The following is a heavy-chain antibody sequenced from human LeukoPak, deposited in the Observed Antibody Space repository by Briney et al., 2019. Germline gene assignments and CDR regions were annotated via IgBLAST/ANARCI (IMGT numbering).Heavy chain of an antibody. V-gene: IGHV4-34*01. CDR2: INHSGST. D-gene: IGHD6-6*01. J-gene: IGHJ4*02. CDR3: ARLHGRSSMAPLRRKDEYYFDY. CDR1: GGSFSGYY. Sequence: NPSETLSLTCAVYGGSFSGYYWSWIRQPPGKGLEWIGEINHSGSTNYNPSLKSRVTISVDTSKNQFSLKLTSVTAADTAVYYCARLHGRSSMAPLRRKDEYYFDYWGQGTLVTVSS.